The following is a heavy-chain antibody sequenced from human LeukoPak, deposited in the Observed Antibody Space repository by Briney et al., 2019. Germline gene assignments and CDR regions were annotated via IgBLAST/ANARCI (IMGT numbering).Heavy chain of an antibody. Sequence: GGSLRLSCAASGFTFDDYGMSWVRQAPGKGLEWVSGINWNGGSTGYADSAKGRFTISRDNAKNSLYLQMNSLRAEDTALYHCARGWELRYFDYWGQGTLVTVSS. CDR1: GFTFDDYG. V-gene: IGHV3-20*01. J-gene: IGHJ4*02. D-gene: IGHD1-26*01. CDR2: INWNGGST. CDR3: ARGWELRYFDY.